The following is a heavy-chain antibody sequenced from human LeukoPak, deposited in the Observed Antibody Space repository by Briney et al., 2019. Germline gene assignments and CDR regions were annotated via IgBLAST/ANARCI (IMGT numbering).Heavy chain of an antibody. CDR3: AKSTRAVMAMMDV. Sequence: GGSLRLSCAASDFTFTTYSMHWVRQAPGKGLEWVSSISFTSTIFYADSVRGRFTISRDNAKNSLYLQMNSLRAEDTAVYFCAKSTRAVMAMMDVWGKGTTVTVSS. D-gene: IGHD3-16*01. V-gene: IGHV3-21*01. CDR1: DFTFTTYS. CDR2: ISFTSTI. J-gene: IGHJ6*04.